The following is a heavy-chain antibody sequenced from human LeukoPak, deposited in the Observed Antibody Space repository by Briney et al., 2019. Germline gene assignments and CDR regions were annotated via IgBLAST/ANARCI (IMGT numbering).Heavy chain of an antibody. J-gene: IGHJ3*02. D-gene: IGHD3-9*01. CDR3: ARDLGPNTYYDILTGRMANAFDI. Sequence: PGGSLRLSCAASGFTFSSYAMSWVRQAPGKGLEWVSAISGSGGSTYYADSVKGRFTISRDNAKNSLYLQMNSLRAEDTAVYYCARDLGPNTYYDILTGRMANAFDIWGQGTMVTVSS. CDR2: ISGSGGST. CDR1: GFTFSSYA. V-gene: IGHV3-23*01.